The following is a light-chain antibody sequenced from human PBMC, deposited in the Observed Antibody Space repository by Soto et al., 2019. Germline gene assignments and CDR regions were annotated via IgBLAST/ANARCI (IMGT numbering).Light chain of an antibody. J-gene: IGLJ1*01. V-gene: IGLV1-40*01. Sequence: QSVLTQPPSVSGAPGQRVTISCTGSSSNIGAGYDVHWYQQLPGTAPKLLIYGNTHRPPGVPDRFSGSKSGASASLAITGLQAEDEADYYCQSYDSSLSGFYVFGTGTKVTVL. CDR2: GNT. CDR3: QSYDSSLSGFYV. CDR1: SSNIGAGYD.